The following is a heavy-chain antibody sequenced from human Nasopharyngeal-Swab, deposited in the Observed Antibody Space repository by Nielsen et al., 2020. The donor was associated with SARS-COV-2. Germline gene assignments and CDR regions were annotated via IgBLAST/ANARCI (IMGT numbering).Heavy chain of an antibody. CDR2: INPSGGST. J-gene: IGHJ6*02. CDR3: ASVKRDIVVAPAASPPYYYYGMDV. D-gene: IGHD2-2*01. Sequence: ASVKVSCKASGYTFTSYYMHWVRQAPGQGLEWMGIINPSGGSTSYAQKFQGRVTMTRDTSTSTVYMELSSLRSEDTAVYYCASVKRDIVVAPAASPPYYYYGMDVWGQGTTVTVSS. CDR1: GYTFTSYY. V-gene: IGHV1-46*01.